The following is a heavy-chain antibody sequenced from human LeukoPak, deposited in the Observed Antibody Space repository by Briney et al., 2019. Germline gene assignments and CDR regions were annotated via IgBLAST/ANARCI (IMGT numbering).Heavy chain of an antibody. J-gene: IGHJ4*02. CDR1: GYTFTSYG. V-gene: IGHV1-18*04. CDR3: ARDQITMVRGVIQSDY. D-gene: IGHD3-10*01. CDR2: ISAYNGNT. Sequence: ASVKVSCKASGYTFTSYGICWVRQAPGQGLEWMGWISAYNGNTNYAQKLQGRVTMTTDTSTSTAYMELRSLRSDDTAVYYCARDQITMVRGVIQSDYWGQGTLVTVSS.